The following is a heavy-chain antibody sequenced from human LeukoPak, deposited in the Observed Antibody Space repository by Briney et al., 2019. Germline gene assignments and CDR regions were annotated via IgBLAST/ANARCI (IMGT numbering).Heavy chain of an antibody. D-gene: IGHD1-1*01. CDR3: ARDPYNGAYSEGYYYYYMDV. CDR1: GGSISSSS. Sequence: ETLSLTCTVSGGSISSSSYYWGWIRQPPGKGLEWVSSISSTSSYIYYADSVKGRFTISRDNAQNSLYLQMNSLRVEDTAIYYCARDPYNGAYSEGYYYYYMDVWGKGTTVTVSS. V-gene: IGHV3-21*01. J-gene: IGHJ6*03. CDR2: ISSTSSYI.